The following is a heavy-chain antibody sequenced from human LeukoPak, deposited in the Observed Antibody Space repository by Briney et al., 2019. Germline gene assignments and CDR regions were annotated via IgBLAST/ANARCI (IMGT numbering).Heavy chain of an antibody. CDR3: ARDVSLDF. CDR1: GFTVSSNF. V-gene: IGHV3-21*01. J-gene: IGHJ4*02. Sequence: GGSLRLSCAASGFTVSSNFMSWVRQAPGKGLEWVSSIYSTNTYIYYADSVKGRFTISRDNAKNSLYLQMNSLRAEDTAVYYCARDVSLDFWGQGTLVTVSS. CDR2: IYSTNTYI.